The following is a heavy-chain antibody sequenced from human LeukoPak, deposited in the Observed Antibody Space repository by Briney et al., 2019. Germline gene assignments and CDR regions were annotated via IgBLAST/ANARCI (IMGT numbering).Heavy chain of an antibody. Sequence: GGSLRLSCAASGFTFDDYAMHWVRQAPGKGLEWVSLIGGDGGSTYYADSVKGRFTISRDNSKNSLYLQMNSLRTEDTALYYCAKAAERWYYDILTGYYRDYYYYYMDVWGKGTTVTVSS. D-gene: IGHD3-9*01. J-gene: IGHJ6*03. CDR3: AKAAERWYYDILTGYYRDYYYYYMDV. CDR2: IGGDGGST. CDR1: GFTFDDYA. V-gene: IGHV3-43*02.